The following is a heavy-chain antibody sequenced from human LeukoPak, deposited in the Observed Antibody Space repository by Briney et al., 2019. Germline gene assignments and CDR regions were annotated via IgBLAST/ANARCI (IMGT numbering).Heavy chain of an antibody. CDR1: GFTFSSYW. D-gene: IGHD3-22*01. J-gene: IGHJ4*02. Sequence: GGSLRLSCAASGFTFSSYWMHWVRQAPGTGLVWVSRINSDGSSTTYADSVKGRFTISRDNSKNTLYLQMNSLRAEDTAVYYCARDQHYYDSSGRDYWGQGTLVTVSS. CDR3: ARDQHYYDSSGRDY. V-gene: IGHV3-74*01. CDR2: INSDGSST.